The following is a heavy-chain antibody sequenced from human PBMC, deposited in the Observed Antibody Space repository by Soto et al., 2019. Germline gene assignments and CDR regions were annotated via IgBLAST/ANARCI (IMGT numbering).Heavy chain of an antibody. V-gene: IGHV3-21*01. CDR3: ASRHYGMDV. Sequence: EVELVESGGGLVKPGGSLRLSCAASGFTFSSYSMNWVRQAPGRGLEWVSSITSSSSYIYYADSVKGRFTISRDNAKNSLYLQMNSLRAEDTAVYYCASRHYGMDVWGQGTTVTVSS. J-gene: IGHJ6*02. CDR1: GFTFSSYS. CDR2: ITSSSSYI.